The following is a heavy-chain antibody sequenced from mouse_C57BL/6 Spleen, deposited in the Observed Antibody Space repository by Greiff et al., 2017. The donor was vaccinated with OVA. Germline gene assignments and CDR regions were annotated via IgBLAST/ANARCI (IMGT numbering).Heavy chain of an antibody. CDR1: GFTFSDYG. V-gene: IGHV5-17*01. J-gene: IGHJ4*01. CDR2: ISSGSSTI. CDR3: ARMVTRYAMDY. Sequence: EVKLVESGGGLVKPGGSLKLSCAASGFTFSDYGMHWVRQAPEKGLEWVAYISSGSSTIYYADTVKGRFTISRDNAKNTLFLQMTSLRSEDTAMYYCARMVTRYAMDYWGQGTSVTVSS. D-gene: IGHD2-2*01.